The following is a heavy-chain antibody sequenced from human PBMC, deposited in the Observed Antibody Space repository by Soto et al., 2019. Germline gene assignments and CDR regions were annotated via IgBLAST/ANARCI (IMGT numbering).Heavy chain of an antibody. J-gene: IGHJ4*02. CDR1: GYTFTSYA. CDR2: INAGNGNT. V-gene: IGHV1-3*01. Sequence: QVQLVQSGAEVKKPGASVKVSCKASGYTFTSYAMHWVRQAPGQRLEWMGWINAGNGNTKYSQKFQGRVTITRDTSASTAYMELSSLRSEDTAVYYCARGPSLIWRNFPYFDYWGQGTLVTVSS. D-gene: IGHD2-8*01. CDR3: ARGPSLIWRNFPYFDY.